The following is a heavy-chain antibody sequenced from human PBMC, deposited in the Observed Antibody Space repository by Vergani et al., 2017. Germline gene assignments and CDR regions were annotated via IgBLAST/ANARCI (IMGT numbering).Heavy chain of an antibody. CDR3: SKDLGDIVVVPAAFFDY. D-gene: IGHD2-2*01. J-gene: IGHJ4*02. CDR1: GFTFSSYA. CDR2: ISGSGGRT. V-gene: IGHV3-23*01. Sequence: EVQLLESGGGLVQPGGSLRLSCAASGFTFSSYAMSWVRQAPGKGLEWVSAISGSGGRTYYADSVKGRFTISRDNSKNTLYLQMNSLRAEDTAVYYCSKDLGDIVVVPAAFFDYWSQGTLVTVSS.